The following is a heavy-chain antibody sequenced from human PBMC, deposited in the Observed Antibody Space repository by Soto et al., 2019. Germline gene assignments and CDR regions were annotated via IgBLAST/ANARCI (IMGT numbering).Heavy chain of an antibody. V-gene: IGHV1-69*13. J-gene: IGHJ6*02. CDR2: IIPIFGTA. Sequence: RASVKVSCKASGGTFSSYAISWVRQAPGQGLEWMGGIIPIFGTANYAQKFQGRVTITADESTSTAYMELSSLRSEDTAVYYCARDEALLPDFGVVPENYGMDVWGQGTTVTVSS. CDR1: GGTFSSYA. D-gene: IGHD3-3*01. CDR3: ARDEALLPDFGVVPENYGMDV.